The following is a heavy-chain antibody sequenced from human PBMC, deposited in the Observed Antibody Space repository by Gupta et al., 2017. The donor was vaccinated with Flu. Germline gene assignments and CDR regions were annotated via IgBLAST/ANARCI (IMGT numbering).Heavy chain of an antibody. CDR1: SDHF. V-gene: IGHV1-2*02. CDR2: INNNGAT. J-gene: IGHJ4*02. D-gene: IGHD1-26*01. CDR3: ARGKWDRYFDL. Sequence: SDHFLEKVREAPGQGIGWGEGINNNGATDDAQKFQGRVTVTRDTSISTAYMEESSLRSDDAAVYFCARGKWDRYFDLWGQGTLVTVSS.